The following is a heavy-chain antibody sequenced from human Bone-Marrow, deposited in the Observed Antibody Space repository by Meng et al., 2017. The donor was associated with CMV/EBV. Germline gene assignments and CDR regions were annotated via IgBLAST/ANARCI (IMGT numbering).Heavy chain of an antibody. V-gene: IGHV3-53*01. J-gene: IGHJ6*02. CDR3: ARDFPDGGSNYYGWDV. CDR1: GLTVTDNY. CDR2: IYSDGGT. Sequence: GGSLRLSCAASGLTVTDNYMSWVRQAPGKGLEWVSVIYSDGGTNYADSVKGRFTISRDTYKNALHLQMNSLRVEDTAVYYCARDFPDGGSNYYGWDVWGQGPTVTGSS. D-gene: IGHD2-15*01.